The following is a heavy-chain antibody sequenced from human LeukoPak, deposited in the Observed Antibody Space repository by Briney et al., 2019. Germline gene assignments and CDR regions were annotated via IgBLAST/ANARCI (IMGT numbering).Heavy chain of an antibody. D-gene: IGHD1-26*01. CDR3: ARGSGSYGY. CDR2: IYASGST. CDR1: GASTSSGTYY. V-gene: IGHV4-61*02. J-gene: IGHJ4*02. Sequence: PSETLSLTCTVSGASTSSGTYYWSWIRQPAGKGLEWIGRIYASGSTNYNPSLKSRVTISVDTSKNQFSLKLSSVTAADTAVYYCARGSGSYGYWGQGTLVTVPS.